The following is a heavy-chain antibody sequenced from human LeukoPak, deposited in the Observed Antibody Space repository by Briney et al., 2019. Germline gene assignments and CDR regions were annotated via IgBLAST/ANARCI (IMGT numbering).Heavy chain of an antibody. CDR1: GGTFSSYA. V-gene: IGHV1-69*04. J-gene: IGHJ5*02. D-gene: IGHD6-13*01. Sequence: EASVKVSCKASGGTFSSYAISWVRQAPGQGLEWMGRIIPILGIANYAQKFQGRVTITADKSTSTAYMELSSLRAEDTALYYCAEDIAAADPKVHGFDPWGQGTLVTVSS. CDR2: IIPILGIA. CDR3: AEDIAAADPKVHGFDP.